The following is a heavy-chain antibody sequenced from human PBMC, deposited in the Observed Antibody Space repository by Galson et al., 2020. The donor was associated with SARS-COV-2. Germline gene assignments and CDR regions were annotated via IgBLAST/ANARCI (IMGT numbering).Heavy chain of an antibody. V-gene: IGHV4-39*01. CDR2: VYYSGST. CDR3: ARHKWAVAGTLHAIDV. D-gene: IGHD6-19*01. Sequence: SQTLSLTCTVSGDSISTTTYYSGWIRQPPGKGLEWLGSVYYSGSTFYNSSLKTRVTISVATSKNHFSVKLISVTAADTALYYCARHKWAVAGTLHAIDVWGQGTMVTVSS. CDR1: GDSISTTTYY. J-gene: IGHJ3*01.